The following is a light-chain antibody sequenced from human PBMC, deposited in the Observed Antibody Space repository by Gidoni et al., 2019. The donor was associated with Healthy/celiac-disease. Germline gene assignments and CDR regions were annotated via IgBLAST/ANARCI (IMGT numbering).Light chain of an antibody. J-gene: IGKJ1*01. CDR3: MQALQTPRT. CDR2: LGS. Sequence: DIVMTQSTLSLPVTPGETASISCRSSQSLLHSNGYNYLDWYLQKPGQSPQLLIYLGSNRASGVPDRFSGSGSGTDFTLKISRVEAEDVGVYYCMQALQTPRTFGQGTKVEIK. V-gene: IGKV2-28*01. CDR1: QSLLHSNGYNY.